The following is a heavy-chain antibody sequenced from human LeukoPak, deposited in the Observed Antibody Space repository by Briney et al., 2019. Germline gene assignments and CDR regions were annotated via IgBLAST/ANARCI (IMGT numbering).Heavy chain of an antibody. CDR2: IYGGGNI. CDR1: GFTVSSNY. D-gene: IGHD4-23*01. CDR3: AKDPTAGWGYGGNRHYFDY. V-gene: IGHV3-53*01. Sequence: GGSLRLSCAASGFTVSSNYMNWVRQAPGKGLEWVSVIYGGGNIYYADSVKGRFTISRDNSRNTLYLQMNSLRAEDTAVYYCAKDPTAGWGYGGNRHYFDYWGQGTLVTVSS. J-gene: IGHJ4*02.